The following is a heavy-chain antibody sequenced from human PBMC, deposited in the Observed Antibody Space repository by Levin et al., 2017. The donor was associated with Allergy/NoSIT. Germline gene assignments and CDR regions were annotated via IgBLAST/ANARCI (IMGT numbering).Heavy chain of an antibody. CDR2: IYYSGST. CDR1: GGSISSSSYY. D-gene: IGHD3-22*01. V-gene: IGHV4-39*01. J-gene: IGHJ5*02. CDR3: ARPNRPNYYDSGRGWFDP. Sequence: SETLSLTCTVSGGSISSSSYYWGWIRQPPGKGLEWIGSIYYSGSTYYNPSLKSRVTISVDTSKNQFSLKLSSVTAADTAVYYCARPNRPNYYDSGRGWFDPWGQGTLVTVSS.